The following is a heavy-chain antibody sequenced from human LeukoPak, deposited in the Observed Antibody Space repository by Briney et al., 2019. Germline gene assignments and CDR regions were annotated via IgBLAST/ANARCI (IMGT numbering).Heavy chain of an antibody. Sequence: TGGSLRLSCAASGFTFSSYGMHWVRQAPGKGLEWVAVISYDGSNKYYADSVKGRFTISRDNSKNTLYLQMNSLRAEDTALYYCAISKSRVAAAGTQLDYWGQGTLVTVSS. J-gene: IGHJ4*02. CDR3: AISKSRVAAAGTQLDY. V-gene: IGHV3-30*03. CDR1: GFTFSSYG. CDR2: ISYDGSNK. D-gene: IGHD6-13*01.